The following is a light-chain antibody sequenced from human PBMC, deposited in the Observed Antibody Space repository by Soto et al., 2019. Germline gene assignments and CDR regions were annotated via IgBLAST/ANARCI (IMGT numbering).Light chain of an antibody. CDR2: DAS. V-gene: IGKV3-11*01. CDR3: QQYNEYSWT. CDR1: ESVSSY. Sequence: EIVLTQSPATLSLSPGERATLSCRASESVSSYLAWYQQRPGQAPRLLIYDASNRATGTPVRFTGSGSGTEFTLTISSLQSDDVAIYYCQQYNEYSWTFGQGTKVDIK. J-gene: IGKJ1*01.